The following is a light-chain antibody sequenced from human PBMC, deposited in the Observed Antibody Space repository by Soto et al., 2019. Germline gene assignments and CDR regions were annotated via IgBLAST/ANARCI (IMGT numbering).Light chain of an antibody. V-gene: IGKV1-5*01. J-gene: IGKJ4*01. Sequence: DILLIQSPATLSASVGDRITITCRASENIFKFLAWYQQRSGSAPNLLIHAASDLEKGVPSRFSGSGSGTEFTLTSDNLQPNDSAPYFCQHYHSQSITFGGGTQVDVK. CDR1: ENIFKF. CDR2: AAS. CDR3: QHYHSQSIT.